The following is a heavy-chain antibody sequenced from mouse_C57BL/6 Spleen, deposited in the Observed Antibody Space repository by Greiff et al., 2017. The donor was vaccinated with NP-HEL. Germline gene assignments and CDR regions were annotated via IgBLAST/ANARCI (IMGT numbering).Heavy chain of an antibody. CDR3: AGSSPYYAMDY. CDR2: IDPSDSYT. J-gene: IGHJ4*01. Sequence: VQLQQPGAELVKPGASVKLSCKASGYTFTSYWMQWVKQRPGQGLEWIGEIDPSDSYTNYNQKFKGKATLTVDTSSSTAYMQLSSLTSEDSAVYYCAGSSPYYAMDYWGQGTSVTVSP. CDR1: GYTFTSYW. V-gene: IGHV1-50*01. D-gene: IGHD1-1*01.